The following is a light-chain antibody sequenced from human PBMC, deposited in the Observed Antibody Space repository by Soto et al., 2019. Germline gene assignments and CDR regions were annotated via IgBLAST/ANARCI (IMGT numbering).Light chain of an antibody. V-gene: IGKV1-39*01. CDR3: QQSYSSPPT. J-gene: IGKJ1*01. CDR2: AAS. Sequence: HMTQSPSSLSASVGDRITITCRASRDIGSDLSWYQQKPGKAPKLLIFAASSLQSGVPSRFSGSRSGPDFTLTISSLQPEDFATYYCQQSYSSPPTFGQGTKVDIK. CDR1: RDIGSD.